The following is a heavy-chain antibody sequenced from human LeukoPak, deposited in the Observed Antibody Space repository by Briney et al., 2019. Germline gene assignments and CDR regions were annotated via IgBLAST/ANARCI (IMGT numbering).Heavy chain of an antibody. D-gene: IGHD3-3*01. J-gene: IGHJ4*02. V-gene: IGHV3-30*02. CDR2: IRYDGSNK. CDR3: AKETFWSGYSPDY. Sequence: GGSLRLSCAASGFTFSSYGMHWVRQAPGKGLEWVAFIRYDGSNKYYADSVKGRFTISRDNSKNTLYLQMNSLRAEDTAVYYCAKETFWSGYSPDYWGQGTLVTVSS. CDR1: GFTFSSYG.